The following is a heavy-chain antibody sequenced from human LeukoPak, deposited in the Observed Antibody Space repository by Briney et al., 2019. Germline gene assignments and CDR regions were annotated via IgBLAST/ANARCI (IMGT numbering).Heavy chain of an antibody. CDR1: GFTFSNYA. D-gene: IGHD1-26*01. Sequence: GGSLRLSCAASGFTFSNYAMHWVRQAPGEGLEWVAIISYDGSNKYYADSVKGRFTISRDSSKNTLYLQMNSLRAEDAAVYYCASPGLSGSFYHYFDYWGQGTLVTVSS. V-gene: IGHV3-30-3*01. J-gene: IGHJ4*02. CDR3: ASPGLSGSFYHYFDY. CDR2: ISYDGSNK.